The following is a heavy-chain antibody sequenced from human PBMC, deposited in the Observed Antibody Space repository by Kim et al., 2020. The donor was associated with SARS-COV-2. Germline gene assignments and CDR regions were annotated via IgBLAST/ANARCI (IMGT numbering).Heavy chain of an antibody. J-gene: IGHJ3*02. Sequence: SETLSLTCAVYGGSFSGYYWSWIRQPPGKGLEWIGEINHSGSTNYNPSLKSRVTISVDTSKNQFSLKLSSVTAADTAVYYCARGPGIAAPKAFDIWGQGTMVTVSS. V-gene: IGHV4-34*01. CDR3: ARGPGIAAPKAFDI. CDR1: GGSFSGYY. D-gene: IGHD6-25*01. CDR2: INHSGST.